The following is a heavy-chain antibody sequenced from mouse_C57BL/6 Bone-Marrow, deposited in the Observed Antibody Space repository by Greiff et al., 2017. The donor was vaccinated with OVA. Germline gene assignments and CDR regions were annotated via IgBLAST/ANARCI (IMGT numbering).Heavy chain of an antibody. CDR1: GFTFSDYG. D-gene: IGHD5-2*01. CDR2: ISSGSSTI. J-gene: IGHJ1*03. V-gene: IGHV5-17*01. Sequence: EVMLVESGGGLVKPGGSLKLSCAASGFTFSDYGMHWVRQAPEKGLEWVAYISSGSSTIYSADTVKGRFTISRDNAKNTLFLQMTSLRCEDAAMYYCERGGIRYWYFDVWGTGTTVTVSS. CDR3: ERGGIRYWYFDV.